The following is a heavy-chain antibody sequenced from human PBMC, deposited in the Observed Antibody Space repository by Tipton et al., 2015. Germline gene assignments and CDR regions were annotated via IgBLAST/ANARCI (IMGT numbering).Heavy chain of an antibody. CDR1: SDSISKYY. CDR2: ISHSGNT. CDR3: ARDLEHGMDV. D-gene: IGHD5-24*01. Sequence: TLSLTCSVSSDSISKYYWSWIRQPPGKGLEWIGSISHSGNTYYNPSLKSRVTMSRDTSKNQFSLTLNSVAAADTAVYYCARDLEHGMDVWGHGTTVTVSS. V-gene: IGHV4-59*01. J-gene: IGHJ6*02.